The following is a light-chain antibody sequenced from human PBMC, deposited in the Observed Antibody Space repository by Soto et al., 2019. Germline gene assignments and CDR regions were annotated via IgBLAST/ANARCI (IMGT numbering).Light chain of an antibody. CDR1: QDINNW. V-gene: IGKV1-5*01. CDR2: DVS. J-gene: IGKJ2*02. CDR3: QQYFHYPGT. Sequence: LQMTQSPSTLSDFVGDRVTITCRATQDINNWLAWYQQKPGKAPRLLIYDVSTSQTGVPSRFSGRGSWTEATLIICSLQRDEVATCYCQQYFHYPGTVGRGTKVEIK.